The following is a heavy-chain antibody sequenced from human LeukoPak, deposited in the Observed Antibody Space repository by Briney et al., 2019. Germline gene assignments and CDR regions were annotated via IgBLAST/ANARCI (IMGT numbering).Heavy chain of an antibody. D-gene: IGHD2-15*01. CDR2: IYYSGST. CDR3: ARVLGGWVAHWYFDL. CDR1: GGSISSGDYY. Sequence: SETLSLTCTVSGGSISSGDYYWSWIRQPPGKGLEWIGYIYYSGSTYYNPSLKSRVTISVDTSRNQFSLKLSSVTAADTAVYYCARVLGGWVAHWYFDLWGRGTLVTVSS. J-gene: IGHJ2*01. V-gene: IGHV4-30-4*01.